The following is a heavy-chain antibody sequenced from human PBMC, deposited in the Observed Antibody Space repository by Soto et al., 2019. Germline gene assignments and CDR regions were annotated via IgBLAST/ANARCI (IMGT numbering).Heavy chain of an antibody. J-gene: IGHJ4*02. Sequence: PGESLKISCKGSGYSSTSYWIGWVRQMPGKGLEWMGIIYLGDSDTNYSPSFQGHVTISADKSISTAYLQWSSLKASDTAMYYCARLRVGFGELLTYWGQGTLVTVSS. CDR3: ARLRVGFGELLTY. CDR1: GYSSTSYW. D-gene: IGHD3-10*01. CDR2: IYLGDSDT. V-gene: IGHV5-51*01.